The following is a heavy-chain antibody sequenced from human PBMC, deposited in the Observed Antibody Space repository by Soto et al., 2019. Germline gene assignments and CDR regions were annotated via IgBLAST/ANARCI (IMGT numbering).Heavy chain of an antibody. CDR1: GGTFSTYT. J-gene: IGHJ6*02. CDR2: IIPILNSV. CDR3: AKDPGSKYCISTSCYFTPHYYYYGMDV. Sequence: SVKVSCKASGGTFSTYTISWVRQAPGQGLEWMGRIIPILNSVNYADSVKGRFTISRDNSKNTLYLQMNSLRAEDTAVYYCAKDPGSKYCISTSCYFTPHYYYYGMDVWGQGTTVTVSS. V-gene: IGHV1-69*08. D-gene: IGHD2-2*01.